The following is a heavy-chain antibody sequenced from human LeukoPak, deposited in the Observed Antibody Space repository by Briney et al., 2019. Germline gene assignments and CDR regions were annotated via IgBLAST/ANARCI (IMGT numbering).Heavy chain of an antibody. J-gene: IGHJ4*02. Sequence: PGGSLRLSCAASGFTFSSDVMSWVRQAPGKGLEWVSSISSSGAGTFYADSVKGRFTISRDNSKNTVDLQMNSLRAEDTAVYSCARVTFGFRNYWGQGTLVTVSS. CDR1: GFTFSSDV. V-gene: IGHV3-23*01. D-gene: IGHD2-21*02. CDR2: ISSSGAGT. CDR3: ARVTFGFRNY.